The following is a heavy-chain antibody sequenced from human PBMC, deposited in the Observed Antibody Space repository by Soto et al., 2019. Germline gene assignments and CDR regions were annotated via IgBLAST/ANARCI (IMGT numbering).Heavy chain of an antibody. CDR1: GFTFSSFA. V-gene: IGHV3-23*01. CDR3: SKRRGGGYYTIDY. CDR2: ISGSGEST. D-gene: IGHD3-10*01. J-gene: IGHJ4*02. Sequence: GGSLRLSCAASGFTFSSFAMSWVRQAPGKGLERVSSISGSGESTYHADSVKGRLSISRDNSKNTLYLQMNSLRAEDTAVYYCSKRRGGGYYTIDYWGQGTPVTVSS.